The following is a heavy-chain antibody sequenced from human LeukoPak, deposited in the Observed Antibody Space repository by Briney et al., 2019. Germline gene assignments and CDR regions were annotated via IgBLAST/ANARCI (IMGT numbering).Heavy chain of an antibody. J-gene: IGHJ4*02. CDR2: IYYSGST. CDR1: GGSISSGGYY. D-gene: IGHD4-17*01. Sequence: TPSETLSLTCTVSGGSISSGGYYWSWIRQHPGKGLEWIGYIYYSGSTYYNPSLKSRVTISVDTSKNQFSLKLSSVTAADTAVYYCARGPINGDHVDYWGQGTLVTVSS. CDR3: ARGPINGDHVDY. V-gene: IGHV4-31*03.